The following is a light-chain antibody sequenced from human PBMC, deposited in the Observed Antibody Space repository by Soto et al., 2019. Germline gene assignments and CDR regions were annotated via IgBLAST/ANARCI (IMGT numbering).Light chain of an antibody. V-gene: IGKV3-20*01. J-gene: IGKJ1*01. CDR2: GAS. CDR1: QSVSSSY. CDR3: QKYGSSPTT. Sequence: EIVLTPSPGTLSLSPGERATLSCRASQSVSSSYLAWYQQKPGQAPRLLIYGASSRATGIPDRFSGSGSGTDFTLTISRLEPEDFAVYYCQKYGSSPTTFGQGTTVDIK.